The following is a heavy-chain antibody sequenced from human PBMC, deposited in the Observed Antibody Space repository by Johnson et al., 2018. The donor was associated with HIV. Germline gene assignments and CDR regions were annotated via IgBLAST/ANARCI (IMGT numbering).Heavy chain of an antibody. J-gene: IGHJ3*02. CDR1: GFTFDDYG. CDR2: IKQDGSEK. V-gene: IGHV3-7*05. Sequence: EVQLVESGGGVVRPGGSLRLSCAASGFTFDDYGMSWVRQAPGKGLEWVANIKQDGSEKFYVDSVKGRFTISRDNAKNSLFLQMTSLTAEDTAVFSCVRGEEGAFDIWGQGTMVTVSS. CDR3: VRGEEGAFDI.